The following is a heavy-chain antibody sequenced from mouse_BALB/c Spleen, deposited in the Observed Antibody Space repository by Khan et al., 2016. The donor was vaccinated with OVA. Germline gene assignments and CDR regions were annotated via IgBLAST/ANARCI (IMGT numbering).Heavy chain of an antibody. D-gene: IGHD2-14*01. V-gene: IGHV1-4*01. J-gene: IGHJ3*01. Sequence: QVQLQQSGAELARPGASLKMSCKASGYTFTSYTIHWVRQRPGLTLECIGHINPSNDYTNYNQKFKDTATLIVDKSYSTAYMQLISLTSEDSSVYYGVREGAYHRSDGWFAYWGQGTLVTVSA. CDR3: VREGAYHRSDGWFAY. CDR1: GYTFTSYT. CDR2: INPSNDYT.